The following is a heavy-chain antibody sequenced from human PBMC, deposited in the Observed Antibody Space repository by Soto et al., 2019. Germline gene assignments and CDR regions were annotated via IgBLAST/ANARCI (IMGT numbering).Heavy chain of an antibody. V-gene: IGHV4-59*01. CDR1: GGSISSYY. CDR3: ARETLVDSSGLLGDYFDY. Sequence: QVQLQESGPGLVKPSETLSLTCTVSGGSISSYYWSWIRQPPGKGLEWIGYIYYSGSTNYNPSLTRRVTISVDTSKNQFSLKLSSVTAADTAVYYCARETLVDSSGLLGDYFDYWGQGTLVTVSS. D-gene: IGHD6-19*01. J-gene: IGHJ4*02. CDR2: IYYSGST.